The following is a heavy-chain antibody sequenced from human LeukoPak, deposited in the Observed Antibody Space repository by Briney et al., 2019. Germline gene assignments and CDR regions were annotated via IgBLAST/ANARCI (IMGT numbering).Heavy chain of an antibody. CDR3: TTDAGYTSRWYNY. J-gene: IGHJ4*02. Sequence: PGGSLRLSCAASGFTFNDAYMFWVRQAPGEGLEWVGRIKSKVDGATIDYGAPVKGRFTISRDDSGNTLYLQMNSLKIEDTAVYYCTTDAGYTSRWYNYWGQGTLVTVSS. CDR2: IKSKVDGATI. V-gene: IGHV3-15*01. CDR1: GFTFNDAY. D-gene: IGHD6-13*01.